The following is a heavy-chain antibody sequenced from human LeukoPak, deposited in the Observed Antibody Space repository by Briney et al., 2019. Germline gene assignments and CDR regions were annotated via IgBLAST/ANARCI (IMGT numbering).Heavy chain of an antibody. D-gene: IGHD3-10*01. CDR2: IYTSGST. V-gene: IGHV4-4*07. CDR3: ARDLPYYYGSGITQDYYYMDV. J-gene: IGHJ6*03. Sequence: SETLSLTCTVSGGSISSYYWSWIRQPAGKGLEWIGRIYTSGSTNYNPSLKSRVTMSVDTSKNQFSLKLSSVTAADTAVYYCARDLPYYYGSGITQDYYYMDVWGNGTTVTVSS. CDR1: GGSISSYY.